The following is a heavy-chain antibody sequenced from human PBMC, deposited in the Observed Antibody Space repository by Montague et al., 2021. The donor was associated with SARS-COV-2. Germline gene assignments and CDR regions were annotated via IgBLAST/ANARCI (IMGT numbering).Heavy chain of an antibody. CDR3: ARRRLREDYFDF. CDR2: VYYSGYT. J-gene: IGHJ4*02. Sequence: SETLSLTCTVSGDSVSSSDHYWGWIRQPPGKGLEWLGIVYYSGYTHYNPSFKGRVTISIDASKNQFSLKLNSLTATDTAIYHCARRRLREDYFDFWGQGTLLTVSS. D-gene: IGHD4-17*01. CDR1: GDSVSSSDHY. V-gene: IGHV4-39*01.